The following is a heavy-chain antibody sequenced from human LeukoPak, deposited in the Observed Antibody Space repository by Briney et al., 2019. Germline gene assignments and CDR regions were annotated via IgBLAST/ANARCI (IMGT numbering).Heavy chain of an antibody. Sequence: SETLSLTCTVSGGSISSSTYYWGWIRQPPGKGLEWIGSIYYSGSTYYNPSLKSRVTISVDTSKNQFSLKLSSVTAADTAVYYCARDYYDSSREQEYYYYYYMDVWGKGTTVTISS. CDR2: IYYSGST. CDR1: GGSISSSTYY. D-gene: IGHD3-22*01. J-gene: IGHJ6*03. V-gene: IGHV4-39*07. CDR3: ARDYYDSSREQEYYYYYYMDV.